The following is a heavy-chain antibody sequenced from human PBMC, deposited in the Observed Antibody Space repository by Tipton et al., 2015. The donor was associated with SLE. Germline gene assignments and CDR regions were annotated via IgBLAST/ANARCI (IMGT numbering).Heavy chain of an antibody. J-gene: IGHJ5*02. CDR1: GFTFSSYA. V-gene: IGHV3-23*03. Sequence: SLRLSCAASGFTFSSYAMSWVRQAPGKGLEWVSLIYSGGDTYYADSMKGRFTISRDNSKSTLYLQMNSLSAEDSAVYYCAILQGAPGYPRFDPWGQGTLVTVSS. CDR3: AILQGAPGYPRFDP. D-gene: IGHD4-11*01. CDR2: IYSGGDT.